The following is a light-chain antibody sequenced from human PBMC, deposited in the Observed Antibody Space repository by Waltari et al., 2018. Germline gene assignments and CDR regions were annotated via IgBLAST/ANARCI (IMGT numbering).Light chain of an antibody. CDR3: QQGYSYPLT. Sequence: DIQMTQSPSSLSASVGDTVTITCQASQGIGNNLNWYQQKPGKAPKLLIYRASSLQSGIPSRFSGSGSGTDFTLTISSLKPEDFATYYCQQGYSYPLTFGGGTKVEIK. V-gene: IGKV1-16*01. CDR1: QGIGNN. CDR2: RAS. J-gene: IGKJ4*01.